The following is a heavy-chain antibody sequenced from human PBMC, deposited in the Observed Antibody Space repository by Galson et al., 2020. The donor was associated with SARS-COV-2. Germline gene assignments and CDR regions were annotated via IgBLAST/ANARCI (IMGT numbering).Heavy chain of an antibody. D-gene: IGHD3-22*01. Sequence: SETLSLTCTVSGGSISSGSYSWSWIRQPAGKGLEWIGRIYTSGSTHYNPSLKSRVTISVDTSKNQFSLKLSSVTAADTAVYYCAREYYYDSSGYYYLTGGYFDYWGQGTLVTVSS. V-gene: IGHV4-61*02. CDR1: GGSISSGSYS. CDR2: IYTSGST. CDR3: AREYYYDSSGYYYLTGGYFDY. J-gene: IGHJ4*02.